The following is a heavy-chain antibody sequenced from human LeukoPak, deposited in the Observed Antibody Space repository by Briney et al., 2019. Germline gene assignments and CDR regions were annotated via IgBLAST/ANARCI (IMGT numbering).Heavy chain of an antibody. CDR1: GFTFSSYA. V-gene: IGHV3-23*01. CDR3: AKVTGITMIVGNNWYFDL. J-gene: IGHJ2*01. Sequence: PGGSLRLSCAASGFTFSSYAMSWVRQAPGKGLEWVSGISGSGGSTFYADSVKGRFTISRDNSKNTLYLQMNSLRAEDTAVYYCAKVTGITMIVGNNWYFDLWGRGTLVTVSS. D-gene: IGHD3-22*01. CDR2: ISGSGGST.